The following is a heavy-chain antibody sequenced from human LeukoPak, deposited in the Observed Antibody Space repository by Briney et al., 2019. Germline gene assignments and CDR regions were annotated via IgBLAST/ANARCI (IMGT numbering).Heavy chain of an antibody. Sequence: GGSLRLSCAASGFTFSSYAMHWVRQAPGKGLEWVGRIKSKTDGGTTDYAAPVKGRFTISRDDSKNTLYLQMNSLKTEDTAVYYCTTEWYYYDSSGYYDYWGQGTLVTVSS. CDR2: IKSKTDGGTT. D-gene: IGHD3-22*01. CDR1: GFTFSSYA. V-gene: IGHV3-15*01. CDR3: TTEWYYYDSSGYYDY. J-gene: IGHJ4*02.